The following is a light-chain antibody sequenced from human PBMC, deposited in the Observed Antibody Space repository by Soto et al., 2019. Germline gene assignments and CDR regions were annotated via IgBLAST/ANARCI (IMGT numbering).Light chain of an antibody. CDR2: DVN. Sequence: QSALAQPASVSGSPGQSITISCTGTSSDVGGYDYVSWFQQHPGKAPKLMIYDVNYRPSGVSPRFSGSKSGNTASLTISGLQPEDEAEYYGCSYAGRSAPDVFGPGTKLTVL. CDR3: CSYAGRSAPDV. J-gene: IGLJ1*01. V-gene: IGLV2-14*01. CDR1: SSDVGGYDY.